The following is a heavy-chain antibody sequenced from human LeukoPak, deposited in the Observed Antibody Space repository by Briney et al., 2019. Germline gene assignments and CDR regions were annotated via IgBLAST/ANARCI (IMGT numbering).Heavy chain of an antibody. CDR1: GFTFSDYY. V-gene: IGHV3-11*03. J-gene: IGHJ4*02. Sequence: GGSLRLSCAASGFTFSDYYMSWVRRAPGKGLDWISYISGSTIYTNYADSVKGRFTISRDNAKNSLYLQMNSLRAEDTAVYYCAGARAGTYYFDYWGQGTLVSVSS. CDR3: AGARAGTYYFDY. CDR2: ISGSTIYT. D-gene: IGHD6-19*01.